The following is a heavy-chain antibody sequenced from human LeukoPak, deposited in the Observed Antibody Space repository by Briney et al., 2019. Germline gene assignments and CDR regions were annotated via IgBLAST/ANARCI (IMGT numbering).Heavy chain of an antibody. CDR2: IKQDGSEK. CDR3: AKDADIVVVPAAANDY. Sequence: GGSLRLSCAASGFTFSSYWMSWVRQAPGKGLEWVANIKQDGSEKYYVDSVKGRFTISRDNAKNSLYLQMNSLRAEDTAVYYCAKDADIVVVPAAANDYWGQGTLVTVSS. D-gene: IGHD2-2*01. CDR1: GFTFSSYW. V-gene: IGHV3-7*03. J-gene: IGHJ4*02.